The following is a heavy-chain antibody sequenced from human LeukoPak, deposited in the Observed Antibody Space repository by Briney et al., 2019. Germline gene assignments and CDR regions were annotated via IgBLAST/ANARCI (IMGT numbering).Heavy chain of an antibody. J-gene: IGHJ5*02. CDR3: ARPLGYCSSTSCYNWFDP. CDR2: INHSGST. Sequence: PSETLSLTCTVSGGSISSYYWSWIRQPPGKGLEWIGEINHSGSTNYNPSLKSRVTISVDTSKNQFSLKLSSVTAADTAVYYCARPLGYCSSTSCYNWFDPRGQGTLVTVSS. D-gene: IGHD2-2*01. CDR1: GGSISSYY. V-gene: IGHV4-34*01.